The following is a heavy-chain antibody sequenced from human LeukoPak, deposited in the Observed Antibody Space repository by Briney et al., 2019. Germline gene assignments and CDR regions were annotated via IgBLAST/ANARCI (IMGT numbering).Heavy chain of an antibody. J-gene: IGHJ4*02. Sequence: GESLKISCKGSGYSFTSYWIGWVRQMPGKGLEWMGIFYPGDSDTRYSPSFQGQVTISADKSLSTSYLQWSSLKASDTAMYYCARRRRYSSGWDFDYWGQGTLVTVSS. CDR3: ARRRRYSSGWDFDY. CDR1: GYSFTSYW. CDR2: FYPGDSDT. V-gene: IGHV5-51*01. D-gene: IGHD6-19*01.